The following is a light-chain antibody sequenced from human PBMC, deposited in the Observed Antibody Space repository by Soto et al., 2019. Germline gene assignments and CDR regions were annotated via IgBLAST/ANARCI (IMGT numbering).Light chain of an antibody. CDR3: MQARQTPNT. J-gene: IGKJ2*01. CDR1: QTLLHSNGNNY. V-gene: IGKV2-28*01. CDR2: QGS. Sequence: DVVMTQSPLSLPVTPGESASISCRSIQTLLHSNGNNYLDWYLQRAGQSPQLLIYQGSNRAPGVPDMFSGSGSGTDFTLKISRVEAEDVGVYYCMQARQTPNTFGQGTRLEIK.